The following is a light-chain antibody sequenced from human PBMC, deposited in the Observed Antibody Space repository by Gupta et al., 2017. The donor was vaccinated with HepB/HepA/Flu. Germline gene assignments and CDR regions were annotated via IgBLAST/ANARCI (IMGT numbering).Light chain of an antibody. CDR1: QSLRTS. V-gene: IGKV3-15*01. Sequence: EVVMTQSPASLSVSPGEIATLSCGASQSLRTSLAWYQQKPGQAPRLLIYDASTRATGVPDRFSGSGSGTDFTLTISSLQSEDFAIYFCQQYSHWPPWTFGQGTRVEVK. J-gene: IGKJ1*01. CDR3: QQYSHWPPWT. CDR2: DAS.